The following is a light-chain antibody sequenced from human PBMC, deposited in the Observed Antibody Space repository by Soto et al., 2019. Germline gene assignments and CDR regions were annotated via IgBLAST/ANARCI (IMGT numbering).Light chain of an antibody. Sequence: QSVLTQPASVSGAPGQSIAISCTGTSSDVGGYNYVSWYQYHPGKAHKLMVYDVSNRPSGVSNRFSGSKSGNTASLTISWLQAEDEADYYCSSYTSSSTYVFGTGTKVTVL. CDR3: SSYTSSSTYV. CDR1: SSDVGGYNY. CDR2: DVS. J-gene: IGLJ1*01. V-gene: IGLV2-14*03.